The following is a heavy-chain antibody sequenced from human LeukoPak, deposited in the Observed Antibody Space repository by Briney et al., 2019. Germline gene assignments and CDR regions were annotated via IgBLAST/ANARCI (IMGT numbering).Heavy chain of an antibody. Sequence: PSQTLSLTCAVSGGSISSGGYSWSWIRQPPGKGLEWIGYIYYSGSTYYNPSLKSRVTISVDTSKNQFSLKLSSVTAAGTALYYCARREIGLASSLGYWGQGALVTVSS. D-gene: IGHD3-3*02. CDR3: ARREIGLASSLGY. CDR1: GGSISSGGYS. J-gene: IGHJ4*02. CDR2: IYYSGST. V-gene: IGHV4-30-4*07.